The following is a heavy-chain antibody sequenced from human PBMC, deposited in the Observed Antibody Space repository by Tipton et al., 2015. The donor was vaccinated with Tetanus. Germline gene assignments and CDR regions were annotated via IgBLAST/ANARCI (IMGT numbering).Heavy chain of an antibody. V-gene: IGHV3-23*01. D-gene: IGHD3-10*01. CDR3: AKRFGELLAQARGNF. CDR1: GFTLSSYA. CDR2: ISGSGGST. Sequence: SLRLSCAASGFTLSSYAMSWVRQAPGKGLEWVSAISGSGGSTYYADSVKGRFTISRDNSKNTLYLQMNSLRAEDTAVYYCAKRFGELLAQARGNFWGQGTLVTVSS. J-gene: IGHJ4*02.